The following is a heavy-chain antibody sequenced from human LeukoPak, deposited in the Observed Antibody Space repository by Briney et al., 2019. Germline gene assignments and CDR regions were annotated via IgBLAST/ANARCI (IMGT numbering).Heavy chain of an antibody. CDR3: ARGVITVTMGEYAFDI. J-gene: IGHJ3*02. Sequence: GASVKVSCKASGGTFSSYAISWVRQAPGQGLEWMGWISVYTGNTKYAQKVQGRVTLTTDTSTSTAYMELRSLRSDDTAVYYCARGVITVTMGEYAFDIWGQGTMVTVSS. D-gene: IGHD4-17*01. V-gene: IGHV1-18*01. CDR1: GGTFSSYA. CDR2: ISVYTGNT.